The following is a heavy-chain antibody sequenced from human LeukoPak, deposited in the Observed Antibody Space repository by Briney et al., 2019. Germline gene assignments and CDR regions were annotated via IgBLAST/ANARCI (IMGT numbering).Heavy chain of an antibody. Sequence: PGGSLRLSCAASGFTFSSYSMNWVRQAPGKGLEWVSSISSSSSYIYYADSVKGRFTISRDNAKNSLYLQVNSLRAEDTAVYYCAREYPNSGSYYRGYYFDYWGQGTLVTVSS. CDR1: GFTFSSYS. CDR2: ISSSSSYI. D-gene: IGHD1-26*01. V-gene: IGHV3-21*01. CDR3: AREYPNSGSYYRGYYFDY. J-gene: IGHJ4*02.